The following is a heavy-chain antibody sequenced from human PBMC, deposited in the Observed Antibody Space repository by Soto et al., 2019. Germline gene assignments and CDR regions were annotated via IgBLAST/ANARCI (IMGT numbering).Heavy chain of an antibody. Sequence: PSETLSLTCTVSGGSISSSSYYWGWIRQPPGKGLEWIGSIYYSGSTYYNPSLKSRVTISVDTSKNQFSLKLSSVTAADTAVYYCARPRALYSSGSPYYYYMDVWGKGTTVTVSS. CDR3: ARPRALYSSGSPYYYYMDV. V-gene: IGHV4-39*01. D-gene: IGHD6-19*01. CDR2: IYYSGST. CDR1: GGSISSSSYY. J-gene: IGHJ6*03.